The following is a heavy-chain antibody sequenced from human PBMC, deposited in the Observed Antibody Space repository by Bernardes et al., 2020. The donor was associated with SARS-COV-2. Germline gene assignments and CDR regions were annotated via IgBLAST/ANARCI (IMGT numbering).Heavy chain of an antibody. V-gene: IGHV4-39*01. CDR3: ARAPPEAVAGMGLFDY. CDR2: IYYTGST. Sequence: SETLSLTCTVSGGSISSSSYYWAWIRQPPGKGLEWIGTIYYTGSTYYNPSLKSRVTISVDTSKNQFSLRLTSVTAADTSVYYCARAPPEAVAGMGLFDYWGPGTLVTVSS. J-gene: IGHJ4*02. D-gene: IGHD6-19*01. CDR1: GGSISSSSYY.